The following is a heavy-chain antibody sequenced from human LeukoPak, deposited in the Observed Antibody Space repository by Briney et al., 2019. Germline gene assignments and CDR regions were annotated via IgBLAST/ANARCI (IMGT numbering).Heavy chain of an antibody. Sequence: PGGSLRLSCAASGFTFSSYGMSWVRLPPGKGLEWIGSIYYSGSTYYNPSLKSRVIISVDTSKNQFSLKLSSVTAADTAVYYCATQYSSGSYYFDHWGQGILVTVSS. CDR2: IYYSGST. V-gene: IGHV4-39*01. CDR1: GFTFSSYG. CDR3: ATQYSSGSYYFDH. J-gene: IGHJ4*02. D-gene: IGHD6-19*01.